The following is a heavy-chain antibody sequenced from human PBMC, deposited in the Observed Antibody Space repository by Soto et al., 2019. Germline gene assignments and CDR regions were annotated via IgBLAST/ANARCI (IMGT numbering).Heavy chain of an antibody. CDR1: GYTFSNYD. V-gene: IGHV1-8*01. Sequence: QVQLVQSGAELKKPGASVKVSCKASGYTFSNYDMHWVRQATGQGPEWIGWVNPNNGDTGYAQKFQGRVTLTTDISTTTAYMELTSLRSEDTAIYYCAKVSRKGSAIGFDYWGQGTLMTVSS. CDR3: AKVSRKGSAIGFDY. J-gene: IGHJ4*02. CDR2: VNPNNGDT. D-gene: IGHD3-10*01.